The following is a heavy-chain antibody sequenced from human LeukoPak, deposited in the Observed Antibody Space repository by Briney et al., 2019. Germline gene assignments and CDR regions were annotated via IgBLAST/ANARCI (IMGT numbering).Heavy chain of an antibody. D-gene: IGHD1-26*01. CDR3: ARLGGPDYYFYYYMDV. CDR2: VNWNGDGT. J-gene: IGHJ6*03. CDR1: GFTFHDVA. V-gene: IGHV3-20*04. Sequence: GGSLRLSCAASGFTFHDVAMSWVRQAPGKGLEWVSGVNWNGDGTGYADSVEGRFTISRDNAKNSLYLQMNSLRVDDTALYYCARLGGPDYYFYYYMDVWGKGTTVTVSS.